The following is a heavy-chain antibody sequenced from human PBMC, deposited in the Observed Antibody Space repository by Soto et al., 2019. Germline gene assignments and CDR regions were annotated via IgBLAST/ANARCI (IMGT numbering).Heavy chain of an antibody. CDR2: IRTTGSTI. D-gene: IGHD5-12*01. J-gene: IGHJ4*02. CDR3: ARDPIRGDGYTFDH. V-gene: IGHV3-11*04. CDR1: GFTFSDYN. Sequence: GGSLRLSCAGSGFTFSDYNMNWVRQAPGKGLEWLSYIRTTGSTIYYADSVKGRFTISRDNAMSSLYLQMNSLRDEDTAVYYCARDPIRGDGYTFDHWGQGTLVTVSS.